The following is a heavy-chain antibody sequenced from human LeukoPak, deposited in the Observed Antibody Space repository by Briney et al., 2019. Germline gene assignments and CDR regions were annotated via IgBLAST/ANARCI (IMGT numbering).Heavy chain of an antibody. CDR2: INTNTGNP. J-gene: IGHJ4*02. Sequence: ASVKVSCKASGYTFTSYAMNWVRQATGQGLEWMGWINTNTGNPTYAQGFTGRFVFSLDTSVSTAYLQISSLKAEDTAVYYCARDPRALLWFGESLAPDYWGQGTLVTVSS. CDR1: GYTFTSYA. V-gene: IGHV7-4-1*02. CDR3: ARDPRALLWFGESLAPDY. D-gene: IGHD3-10*01.